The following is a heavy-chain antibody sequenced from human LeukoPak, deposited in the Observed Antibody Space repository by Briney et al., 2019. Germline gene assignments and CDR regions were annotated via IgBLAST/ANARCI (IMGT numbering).Heavy chain of an antibody. J-gene: IGHJ4*02. V-gene: IGHV3-30*18. CDR2: ISYDGSNK. D-gene: IGHD6-13*01. Sequence: GKSLRLSCAASGFTFSSYGMHWVRQAPGKGLEWVAVISYDGSNKYYADSVKGRFTISRDNSKNTLYLQMNSLRAEDTAVYYCAKVRVAAALPYYFDYWGQGTLVTVSS. CDR1: GFTFSSYG. CDR3: AKVRVAAALPYYFDY.